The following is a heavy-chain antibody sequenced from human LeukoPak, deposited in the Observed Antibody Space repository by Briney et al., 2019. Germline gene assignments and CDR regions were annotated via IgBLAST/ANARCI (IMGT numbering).Heavy chain of an antibody. V-gene: IGHV3-23*01. D-gene: IGHD5-12*01. CDR2: ISGSGGST. CDR3: AHNSGYDDYYYYAMDV. CDR1: GFTCSSYA. J-gene: IGHJ6*02. Sequence: GGSLSCYCAASGFTCSSYAMSWVRQAPGRGLEWVSAISGSGGSTYYAVSVKGRFTTSKDNSKDTLYLQMNSLRAEDTAVYYCAHNSGYDDYYYYAMDVWGQGTTVTVSS.